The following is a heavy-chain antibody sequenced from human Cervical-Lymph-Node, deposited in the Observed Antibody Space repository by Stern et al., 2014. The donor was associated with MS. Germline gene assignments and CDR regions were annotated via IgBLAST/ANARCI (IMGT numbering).Heavy chain of an antibody. J-gene: IGHJ4*02. V-gene: IGHV1-46*01. CDR3: ARGISGELLRSYYFDY. CDR1: GYTFTSYY. CDR2: INPSGGST. Sequence: QLVQSGAEVKKPGASVKVSCKASGYTFTSYYMHWVRQAPGQGPEWMGIINPSGGSTSYAQKFQGRVTMTRDTSTSTVYMELSSLRSEDTAVYYCARGISGELLRSYYFDYWGQGTLVTVSS. D-gene: IGHD1-26*01.